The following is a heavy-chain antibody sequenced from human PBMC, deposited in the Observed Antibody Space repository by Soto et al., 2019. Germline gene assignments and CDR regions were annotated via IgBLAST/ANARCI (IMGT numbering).Heavy chain of an antibody. V-gene: IGHV1-69*01. CDR1: GGTFNRYT. CDR3: ALWGFRDGNNSKYNYSGMDV. CDR2: IIPIFGTA. D-gene: IGHD1-1*01. J-gene: IGHJ6*02. Sequence: VQLVQSGAEVKKPGSSVKLSCKASGGTFNRYTISWVRQAPGQGLEWMGGIIPIFGTANYAQKFQGRVVIIADESMSAAYMELRSLRSEDTAVYYCALWGFRDGNNSKYNYSGMDVWGQGTTVTVSS.